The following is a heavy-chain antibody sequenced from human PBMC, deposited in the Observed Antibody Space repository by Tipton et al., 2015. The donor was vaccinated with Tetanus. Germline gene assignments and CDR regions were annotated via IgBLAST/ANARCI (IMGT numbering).Heavy chain of an antibody. Sequence: TLSLTCTVSGGSISSGGYYWSWIRQHPGKGLEWIGSIYFSGSTYYNPSLKSRVTIYVDTSKKQFSLRLSSVTAADMAVYYCARRDYSDSSVDNWGQGTLVTVSS. CDR1: GGSISSGGYY. CDR2: IYFSGST. CDR3: ARRDYSDSSVDN. D-gene: IGHD3-22*01. J-gene: IGHJ4*02. V-gene: IGHV4-39*01.